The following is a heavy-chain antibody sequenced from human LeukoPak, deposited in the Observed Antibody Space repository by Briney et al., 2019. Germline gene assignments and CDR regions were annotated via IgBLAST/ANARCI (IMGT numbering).Heavy chain of an antibody. CDR3: ARVASSTVTLYYFDY. Sequence: GGSLRLSCAASGFTLSSYAMHWVRQAPGKGLEWVAVISYDGSNKYYADSVKGRFTISRDNSKNTLYLQMNSLRAEDTAVYYCARVASSTVTLYYFDYWGQGTLVTVSS. CDR2: ISYDGSNK. V-gene: IGHV3-30-3*01. D-gene: IGHD4-17*01. CDR1: GFTLSSYA. J-gene: IGHJ4*02.